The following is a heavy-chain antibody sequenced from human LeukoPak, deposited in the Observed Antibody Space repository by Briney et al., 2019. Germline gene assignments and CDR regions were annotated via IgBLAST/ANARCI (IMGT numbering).Heavy chain of an antibody. CDR3: ARNSFDYGGNSGGFDY. J-gene: IGHJ4*02. Sequence: SQTLSLTCTVSGGSISSGSYYWNWIRQPAGKGLEWIGRIYTSGSTNYNPSLKSRVTISVDTSKNQFSLRLSSVTAADTAVYYCARNSFDYGGNSGGFDYWGQGTLVTVSS. D-gene: IGHD4-23*01. CDR1: GGSISSGSYY. CDR2: IYTSGST. V-gene: IGHV4-61*02.